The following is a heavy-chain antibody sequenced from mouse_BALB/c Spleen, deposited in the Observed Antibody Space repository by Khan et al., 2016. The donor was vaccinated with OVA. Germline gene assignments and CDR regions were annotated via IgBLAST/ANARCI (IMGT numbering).Heavy chain of an antibody. CDR2: ISYSGNT. Sequence: EVQLQESGPGLVKPSQSLSLTCTVTGYSITSEYTWNWIRQFPGNTLEWMGFISYSGNTRYNPSLKSRISITRDKSKNQFFLQLNSVTSDDTATYFCARKDYYDYDPFPYWGQGTLVTVSA. CDR3: ARKDYYDYDPFPY. J-gene: IGHJ3*01. D-gene: IGHD2-4*01. CDR1: GYSITSEYT. V-gene: IGHV3-2*02.